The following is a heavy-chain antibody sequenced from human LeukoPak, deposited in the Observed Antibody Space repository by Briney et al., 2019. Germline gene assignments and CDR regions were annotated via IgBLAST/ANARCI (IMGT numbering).Heavy chain of an antibody. D-gene: IGHD6-13*01. CDR3: ASDPGIAAAGTLY. CDR2: INHSGST. Sequence: SETLSLTCAVYGGSFSGYYWSWIRQPPGKGLEWIGEINHSGSTNYNPSLKSRVTISVDTSKNQFSLKLSSVTAADTAVYYCASDPGIAAAGTLYWGQGTLVTVSS. J-gene: IGHJ4*02. V-gene: IGHV4-34*01. CDR1: GGSFSGYY.